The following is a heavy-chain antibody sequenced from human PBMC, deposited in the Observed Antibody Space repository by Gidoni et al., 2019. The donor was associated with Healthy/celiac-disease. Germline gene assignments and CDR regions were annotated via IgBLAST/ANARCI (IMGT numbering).Heavy chain of an antibody. V-gene: IGHV3-66*01. Sequence: EVQLVESGGGLVQPGGSLRLSCAASGFTVSSNYMSWVRQAPGKGLGWVSVIYSGGSTYYADSVKGRFTISRDNSKNTLYLQMNSLRAEDTAVYYCARGTYMARYDYWGQGTLVTVSS. D-gene: IGHD3-16*01. CDR2: IYSGGST. CDR1: GFTVSSNY. J-gene: IGHJ4*02. CDR3: ARGTYMARYDY.